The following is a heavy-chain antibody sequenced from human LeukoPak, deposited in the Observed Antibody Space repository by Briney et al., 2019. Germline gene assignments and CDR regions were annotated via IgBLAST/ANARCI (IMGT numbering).Heavy chain of an antibody. CDR3: ARGVYCGGDCRYYFDY. V-gene: IGHV4-59*01. J-gene: IGHJ4*02. D-gene: IGHD2-21*02. Sequence: SETLSLTCTVSGGSISSYYWSWIRQLPGKGLEWIGYIYYSGSTNYNPSLKSRVTISVDTSKNQFSLKLSSVTAADTAVYYCARGVYCGGDCRYYFDYWGQGTLVTVSS. CDR2: IYYSGST. CDR1: GGSISSYY.